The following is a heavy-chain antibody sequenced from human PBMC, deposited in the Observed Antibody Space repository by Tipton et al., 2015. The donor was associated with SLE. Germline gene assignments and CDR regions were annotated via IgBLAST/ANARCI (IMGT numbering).Heavy chain of an antibody. D-gene: IGHD6-13*01. CDR2: ISGYSGNT. Sequence: QVQLVQSGAEVKKPGASVKVSCKASGYTFTNYAMNWVRQAPGQGLEWMGWISGYSGNTKYAQKFQGRVTMTTDTSTSTAYMELRSLRSDDTAVYYCARSSSNWHSPGDYWGQGTLVTVSS. J-gene: IGHJ4*02. CDR1: GYTFTNYA. CDR3: ARSSSNWHSPGDY. V-gene: IGHV1-18*01.